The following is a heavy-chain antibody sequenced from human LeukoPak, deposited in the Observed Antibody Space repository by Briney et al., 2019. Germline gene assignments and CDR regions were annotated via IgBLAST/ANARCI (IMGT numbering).Heavy chain of an antibody. CDR3: ARDLEDPPDAFDI. V-gene: IGHV1-69*05. CDR2: IIPIFGTA. J-gene: IGHJ3*02. CDR1: GGTFSSYA. Sequence: ASVKVSCKASGGTFSSYAISWVRQAPGQGLEWMGGIIPIFGTANYAQKLQGRVTMTTDTSTSTAYMELRSLRSDDTAVYYCARDLEDPPDAFDIWGQGTMVTVSS. D-gene: IGHD2-15*01.